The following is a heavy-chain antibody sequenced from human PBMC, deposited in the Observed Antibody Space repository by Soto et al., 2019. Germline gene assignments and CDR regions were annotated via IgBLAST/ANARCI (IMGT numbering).Heavy chain of an antibody. V-gene: IGHV3-30*18. Sequence: QVQLVEFGGGVVQPGNSLRLSCAASGFTFKNHGIHWVRQGPGKRLEWVALVSYLGSEKYYTDSVKGRFSVSRDNSKNTVYLQMYSLRPEDTAVYYCAKDRLLRTDYFDYWGQGTRVTVSS. D-gene: IGHD2-15*01. CDR1: GFTFKNHG. CDR3: AKDRLLRTDYFDY. J-gene: IGHJ4*02. CDR2: VSYLGSEK.